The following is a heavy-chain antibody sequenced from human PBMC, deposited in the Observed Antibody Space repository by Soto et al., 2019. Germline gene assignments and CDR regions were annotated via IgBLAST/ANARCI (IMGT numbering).Heavy chain of an antibody. V-gene: IGHV4-4*02. D-gene: IGHD3-9*01. CDR1: GGPPPSSHW. Sequence: VQLQESGPGLVKPSGTLSLTCAVSGGPPPSSHWWTWVRQSPGKGPGDIGAISHSGTSNSNPSLKSRVTLSVDTSKNLFSLPLTSVTAAHTAVYYCARVVLTITRGAFDAWGQGTLGIVSS. CDR3: ARVVLTITRGAFDA. CDR2: ISHSGTS. J-gene: IGHJ3*01.